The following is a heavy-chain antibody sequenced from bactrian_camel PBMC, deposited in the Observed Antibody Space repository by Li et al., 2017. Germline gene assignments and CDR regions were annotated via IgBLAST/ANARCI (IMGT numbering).Heavy chain of an antibody. D-gene: IGHD2*01. J-gene: IGHJ4*01. CDR3: ANNAYDHSWSGMLN. V-gene: IGHV3S31*01. CDR2: FISSRDAA. Sequence: VQLVESGGGLAQPEGSLRLSCVASEFPFSAYAMSWVRQDSGKGLEWVSFISSRDAAYYADSVKGRFTISRDNAKSTLYLQLNSLKTEDTAMYYCANNAYDHSWSGMLNWGQGTQVTVS. CDR1: EFPFSAYA.